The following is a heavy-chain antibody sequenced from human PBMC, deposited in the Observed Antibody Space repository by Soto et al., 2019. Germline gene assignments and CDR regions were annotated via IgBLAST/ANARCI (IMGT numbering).Heavy chain of an antibody. J-gene: IGHJ6*02. CDR1: GFTFRRYA. CDR3: ARPLRGVGMSALGIRNYGLDV. D-gene: IGHD2-8*02. V-gene: IGHV3-30-3*01. Sequence: QVQLVESGGGVVQPGGSLRLSCAASGFTFRRYALHWVRQAPDKGLEWVALISYDGTNEFYADSVKGRFTISRDKSKNTLNLEMSSLMPGGSAVYYCARPLRGVGMSALGIRNYGLDVWGRGTTVAVSS. CDR2: ISYDGTNE.